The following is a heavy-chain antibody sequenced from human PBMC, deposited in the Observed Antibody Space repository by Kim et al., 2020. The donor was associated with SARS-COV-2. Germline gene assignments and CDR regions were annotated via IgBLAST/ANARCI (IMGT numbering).Heavy chain of an antibody. V-gene: IGHV4-39*01. Sequence: SETLSLTCSVFGGSISTTSHYWGWIRQPPGKGLEWIGNIYYSGSTYYNPSLENRVTISVDTSKNQFSLKLSSVTAADTAVYYCARQQAHSSSWHYSYHYYMDVWGKGTTVTVSS. J-gene: IGHJ6*03. D-gene: IGHD6-13*01. CDR3: ARQQAHSSSWHYSYHYYMDV. CDR1: GGSISTTSHY. CDR2: IYYSGST.